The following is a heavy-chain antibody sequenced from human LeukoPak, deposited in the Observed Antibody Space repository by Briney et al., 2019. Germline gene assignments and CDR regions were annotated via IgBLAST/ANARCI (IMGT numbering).Heavy chain of an antibody. Sequence: GASVKVCCKPFGYTFTSYYIHWVRQAPGQGLEWMGIINPRGDYTTYAQNFQGRVTMTRDTSTSTIYMELSSLRSEDTAVYYCARSGYLVVTAYDAFDIWGQGTMVTVSS. CDR2: INPRGDYT. CDR3: ARSGYLVVTAYDAFDI. CDR1: GYTFTSYY. V-gene: IGHV1-46*01. J-gene: IGHJ3*02. D-gene: IGHD2-21*02.